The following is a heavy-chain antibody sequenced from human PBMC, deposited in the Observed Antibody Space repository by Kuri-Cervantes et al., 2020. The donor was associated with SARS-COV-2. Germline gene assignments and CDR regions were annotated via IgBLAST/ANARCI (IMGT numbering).Heavy chain of an antibody. CDR3: ARERPRSGALIDY. J-gene: IGHJ4*02. CDR1: GFTFSRDT. CDR2: ISSSSSYI. V-gene: IGHV3-21*01. D-gene: IGHD3-10*01. Sequence: GGSLRLSCAASGFTFSRDTMYWVRQAPGKGLEWVSSISSSSSYIYYADSVKGRFTISRDNAKNSLYLQMNSLRAEDTAMYYCARERPRSGALIDYWGQGTLVTVSS.